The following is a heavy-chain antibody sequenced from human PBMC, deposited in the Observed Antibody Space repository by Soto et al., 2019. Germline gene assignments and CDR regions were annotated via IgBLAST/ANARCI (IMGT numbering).Heavy chain of an antibody. CDR3: ARWSEVSTIVVVVMLFDP. CDR2: IYHSGST. CDR1: SGSISSINW. D-gene: IGHD3-3*01. Sequence: QVQLQDSGPGRLKPSGTLSLTCAVSSGSISSINWWSGVRQPPGKGREWSVEIYHSGSTHYNPSLTSRVTISVAKSKNPFSLKLSSVTAADTAVYYCARWSEVSTIVVVVMLFDPWGQGTLVTVSS. V-gene: IGHV4-4*02. J-gene: IGHJ5*02.